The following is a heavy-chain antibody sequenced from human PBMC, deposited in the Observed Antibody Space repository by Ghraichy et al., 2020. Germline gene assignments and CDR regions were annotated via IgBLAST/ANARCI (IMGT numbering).Heavy chain of an antibody. CDR1: GGSLSGYY. CDR3: AREVFSSGSPFDL. V-gene: IGHV4-34*01. J-gene: IGHJ4*02. Sequence: SETLSLTCAVHGGSLSGYYWSWIRQSPGRGLEWIGEINHRGDTNYSPSFKSRSTITVDTSKNEVSLKLSDVTVADTAVYYCAREVFSSGSPFDLWGQGDLVTVSS. CDR2: INHRGDT. D-gene: IGHD3-10*01.